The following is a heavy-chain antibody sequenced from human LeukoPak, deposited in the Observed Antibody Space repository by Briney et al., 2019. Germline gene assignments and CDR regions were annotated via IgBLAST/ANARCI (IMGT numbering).Heavy chain of an antibody. Sequence: GGSLRLSCAASGFTFSSYGMHWVRQAPGKGLEWVAVIWYDGSNKYYADSVKGRFTISRDNSKNTLYLQMNSLRAEDTAVYYCAREPGVGATHFDYWGQGTLVTVPS. J-gene: IGHJ4*02. CDR3: AREPGVGATHFDY. CDR1: GFTFSSYG. D-gene: IGHD1-26*01. CDR2: IWYDGSNK. V-gene: IGHV3-33*01.